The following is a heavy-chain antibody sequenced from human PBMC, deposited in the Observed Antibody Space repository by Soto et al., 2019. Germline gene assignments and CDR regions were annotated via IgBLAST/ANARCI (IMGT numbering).Heavy chain of an antibody. V-gene: IGHV1-69*02. CDR2: IIPILGIA. J-gene: IGHJ4*02. CDR1: GGTFSSYT. D-gene: IGHD3-10*01. Sequence: QVQLVQSGAEVKKPGSSVKVSCKASGGTFSSYTISWVRQAPGQGLEWMGRIIPILGIANYAQKFQGRVTITADKSTSTAYMELSSLRSEDTAVYFWARYGSGRAYFDYWGQGTLVTVSS. CDR3: ARYGSGRAYFDY.